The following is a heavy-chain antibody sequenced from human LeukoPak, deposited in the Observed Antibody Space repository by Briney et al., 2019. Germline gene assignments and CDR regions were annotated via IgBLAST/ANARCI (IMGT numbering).Heavy chain of an antibody. D-gene: IGHD3-16*01. CDR1: GFNLGNYW. CDR2: IWQSGSEK. J-gene: IGHJ5*01. CDR3: ARAVFEYGKNGGWFDS. Sequence: PGGSLRLSCAASGFNLGNYWMSWVRQAPGKGLEWVANIWQSGSEKYYVDSVKGRFTISRDNAKNSLSLQMNGLRAEDTAVYYCARAVFEYGKNGGWFDSWGQGTLVTVSS. V-gene: IGHV3-7*01.